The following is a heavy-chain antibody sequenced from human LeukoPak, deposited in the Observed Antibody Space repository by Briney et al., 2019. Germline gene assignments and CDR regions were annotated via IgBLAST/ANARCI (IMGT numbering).Heavy chain of an antibody. V-gene: IGHV4-34*01. CDR2: INHSGST. CDR1: GGSFSGYY. J-gene: IGHJ5*02. CDR3: ARRYDILTEDWFDP. Sequence: PSETLSLTCAVYGGSFSGYYWGWIRQPPGKGLEWIGEINHSGSTNYNPSLKSRVTISVDTSKNQFSLKLSSVTAADTAVYYCARRYDILTEDWFDPWGQGTLVTVSS. D-gene: IGHD3-9*01.